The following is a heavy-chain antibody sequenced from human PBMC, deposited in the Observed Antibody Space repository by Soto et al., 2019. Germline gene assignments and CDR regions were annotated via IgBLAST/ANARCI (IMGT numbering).Heavy chain of an antibody. J-gene: IGHJ4*02. CDR2: ISSSSSYI. D-gene: IGHD1-20*01. CDR1: GFTFSSYS. V-gene: IGHV3-21*01. Sequence: EVQLVESGGGLVKPGGSLRLSCAASGFTFSSYSMNWVRQAPGKGLEWVSSISSSSSYIYYADSVKGRFTISRDNAKNSLYLQMNSLRAEDTAVYYCARDYSLFVTGTHFDYWGQGTLVTVSS. CDR3: ARDYSLFVTGTHFDY.